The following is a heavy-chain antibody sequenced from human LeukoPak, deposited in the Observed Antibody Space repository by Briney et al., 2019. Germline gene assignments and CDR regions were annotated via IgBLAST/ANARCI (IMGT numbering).Heavy chain of an antibody. CDR3: ARRYSSGSSWYSVDY. D-gene: IGHD6-13*01. CDR1: GFTFSSYG. J-gene: IGHJ4*02. CDR2: ISYDGTKK. V-gene: IGHV3-30*03. Sequence: PGRPLRLSCAASGFTFSSYGMHWVRQAPGKGLEWVAVISYDGTKKYYADSVEGRFTISRDNSKNTLYLQMNSLRTEDTAVFYCARRYSSGSSWYSVDYWGQGTLVTVSS.